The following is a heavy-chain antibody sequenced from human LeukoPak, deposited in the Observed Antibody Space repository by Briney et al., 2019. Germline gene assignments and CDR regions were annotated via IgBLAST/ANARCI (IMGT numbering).Heavy chain of an antibody. Sequence: PGGSLRLSCAASGFTFSSYAMHWVRQAPGKGLEWVAVISYDGSNKYYADSVKGRFTISRDNAKNSLYLQMNSLRAEDTAVYYCATSDLQDIVVVPAAIASDGDYWGQGTLVTVSS. CDR1: GFTFSSYA. CDR2: ISYDGSNK. D-gene: IGHD2-2*01. J-gene: IGHJ4*02. CDR3: ATSDLQDIVVVPAAIASDGDY. V-gene: IGHV3-30-3*01.